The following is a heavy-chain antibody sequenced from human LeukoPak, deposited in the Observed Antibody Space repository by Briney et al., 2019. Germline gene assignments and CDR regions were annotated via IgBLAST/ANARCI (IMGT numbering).Heavy chain of an antibody. V-gene: IGHV3-23*05. J-gene: IGHJ4*02. D-gene: IGHD2-15*01. CDR1: GFTFSAYA. CDR2: IGSDNKQ. Sequence: GGSLRLSCEASGFTFSAYAMTWVRQAPGKGLEGVSSIGSDNKQHYSESVKGRFAISRDNSKSMLFLQLNSLRVEDTAVYYCASLSYCGGGSCPDYWGQGTLVTVSS. CDR3: ASLSYCGGGSCPDY.